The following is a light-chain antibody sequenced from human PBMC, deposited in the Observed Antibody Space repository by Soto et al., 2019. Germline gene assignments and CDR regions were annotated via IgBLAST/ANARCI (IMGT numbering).Light chain of an antibody. CDR1: QSISSW. CDR2: DAS. CDR3: QQYNSFWT. Sequence: DIQMTQSPSTLSASVGDRVTITCRASQSISSWLAWYRQKPGKAPRLLIYDASYLERGVPSRFSGSGSGTEFTLTISDLQPDDLATYYCQQYNSFWTFGQGTKVEI. J-gene: IGKJ1*01. V-gene: IGKV1-5*01.